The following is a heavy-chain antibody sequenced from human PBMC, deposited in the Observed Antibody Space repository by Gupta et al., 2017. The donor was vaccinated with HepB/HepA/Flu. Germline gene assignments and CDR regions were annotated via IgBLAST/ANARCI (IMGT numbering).Heavy chain of an antibody. Sequence: EVQLLASGGGLVQPGGSLRLSCAASGFTFNNYAMAWVRQAPGKGLEWVSSISDTTYYADSVKGRFTISRDNSKNTLYLQMNTLKVEDTAVYYCAKAQQLVAYNCFDPWGQGALVTVSS. CDR2: ISDTT. J-gene: IGHJ5*02. D-gene: IGHD6-13*01. CDR3: AKAQQLVAYNCFDP. CDR1: GFTFNNYA. V-gene: IGHV3-23*01.